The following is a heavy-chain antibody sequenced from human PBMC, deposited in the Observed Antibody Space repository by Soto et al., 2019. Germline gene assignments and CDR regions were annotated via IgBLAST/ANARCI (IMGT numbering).Heavy chain of an antibody. CDR2: IHYSGSS. CDR1: GGSISRYY. J-gene: IGHJ4*02. D-gene: IGHD6-19*01. Sequence: LSLTCTVSGGSISRYYWSWIRQPPGKGLEWIGYIHYSGSSIYNPSLKSRVTIAVDTSKNQFSLKLSSVTAADTAVYYCARVGGSGRYNFDNWGQGTLVTVSS. CDR3: ARVGGSGRYNFDN. V-gene: IGHV4-59*01.